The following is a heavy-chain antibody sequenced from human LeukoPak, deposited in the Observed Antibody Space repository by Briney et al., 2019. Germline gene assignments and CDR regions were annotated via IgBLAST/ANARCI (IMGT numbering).Heavy chain of an antibody. CDR1: GFTFDDYG. Sequence: GGSLRLSCAASGFTFDDYGMSWVRQAPGKGLEWVSGINWNGGSTGYADSVKGRFTISRDNAKNSLYLQMNSLRAEDTALYYCARVIDPTYYDFWSGYGIWGQGTLVTVSS. J-gene: IGHJ4*02. V-gene: IGHV3-20*04. D-gene: IGHD3-3*01. CDR3: ARVIDPTYYDFWSGYGI. CDR2: INWNGGST.